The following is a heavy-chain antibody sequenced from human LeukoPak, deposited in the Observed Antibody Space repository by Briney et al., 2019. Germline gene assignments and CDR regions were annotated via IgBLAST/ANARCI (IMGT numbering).Heavy chain of an antibody. D-gene: IGHD6-19*01. CDR3: ARDPMDISGWYRDAFDI. CDR2: IHSGGST. J-gene: IGHJ3*02. CDR1: RLTEIRNY. Sequence: GGSLRLSCAASRLTEIRNYMRWVRQAPGKGLEWVSVIHSGGSTYYADSVKGRFTISRDNSKNTLYLQMNSLRAEDTAVYYFARDPMDISGWYRDAFDIWGQGTMVTVSS. V-gene: IGHV3-53*01.